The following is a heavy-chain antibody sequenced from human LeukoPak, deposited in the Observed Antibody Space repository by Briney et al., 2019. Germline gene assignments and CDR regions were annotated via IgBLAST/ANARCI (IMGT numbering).Heavy chain of an antibody. D-gene: IGHD3-22*01. CDR1: GFTFSSYA. CDR2: IQYDGSNK. J-gene: IGHJ3*02. CDR3: AKDLFTMIVVATNAFDI. V-gene: IGHV3-30*02. Sequence: PGGSLRLSCAASGFTFSSYAMSWVRQAPGKGLDWVAFIQYDGSNKYSADSVRGRFTISRDNSKNTLYLQMNSLRAEDTAVYYCAKDLFTMIVVATNAFDIWGQGTMVTVSS.